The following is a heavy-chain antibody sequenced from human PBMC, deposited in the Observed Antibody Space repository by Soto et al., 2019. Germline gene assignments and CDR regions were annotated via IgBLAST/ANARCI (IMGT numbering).Heavy chain of an antibody. J-gene: IGHJ6*01. CDR1: GFTFSSYA. D-gene: IGHD2-15*01. CDR3: ARVLGGYCSGGSCYEQTSGGMDV. CDR2: ISYDGSNK. Sequence: HPGGSLRLSCAASGFTFSSYAMHWVRQAPGKGLEWVAVISYDGSNKYYADSVKGRFTISRDNSKNTLYLQMNSLRAEDTAVYYCARVLGGYCSGGSCYEQTSGGMDVWGQGTTVTVSS. V-gene: IGHV3-30-3*01.